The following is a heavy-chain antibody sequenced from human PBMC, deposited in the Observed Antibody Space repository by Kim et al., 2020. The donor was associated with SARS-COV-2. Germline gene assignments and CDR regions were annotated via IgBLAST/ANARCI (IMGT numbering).Heavy chain of an antibody. J-gene: IGHJ4*02. Sequence: LSLTCAASGFTFSSYAMHWVRQAPGKGLEWVAVISYDGSNKYYADSVKGRFTISRDNSKNTLYLQMNSLRAEDTAVYYCARESRGYYFDYWGQGTLV. CDR1: GFTFSSYA. D-gene: IGHD3-10*01. CDR3: ARESRGYYFDY. CDR2: ISYDGSNK. V-gene: IGHV3-30*04.